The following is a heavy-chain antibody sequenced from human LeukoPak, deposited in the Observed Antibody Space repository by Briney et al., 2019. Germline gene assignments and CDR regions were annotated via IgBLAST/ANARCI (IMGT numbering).Heavy chain of an antibody. CDR1: GFTFRSYG. CDR2: ISYDGSNK. D-gene: IGHD3-22*01. J-gene: IGHJ3*02. V-gene: IGHV3-30*18. CDR3: AKDRSTYYYDSSGYYPDAFDI. Sequence: GGSLRPSCAASGFTFRSYGIHWVRQAPGKGLEWVAVISYDGSNKYYADSVKGRFTISRDNSKNTLYLQMNSLRAEDTAVYYCAKDRSTYYYDSSGYYPDAFDIWGQGTMVTVSS.